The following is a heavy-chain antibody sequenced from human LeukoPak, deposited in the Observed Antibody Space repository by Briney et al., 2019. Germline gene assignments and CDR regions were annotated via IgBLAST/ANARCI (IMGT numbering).Heavy chain of an antibody. CDR2: ISGSGHST. J-gene: IGHJ5*02. V-gene: IGHV3-23*01. D-gene: IGHD3-9*01. Sequence: PGGSLRLSCAASGFTFSSYAVSWVRQAPGKGLEWVSGISGSGHSTYYADSVKGRFTISRDSSKNTLYLQMNSLRAEDTAVYYCAKGPTGYLISNNWFDPWGQGTLVTVSS. CDR3: AKGPTGYLISNNWFDP. CDR1: GFTFSSYA.